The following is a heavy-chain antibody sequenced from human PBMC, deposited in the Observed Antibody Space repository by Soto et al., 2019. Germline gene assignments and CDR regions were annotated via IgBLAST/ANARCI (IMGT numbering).Heavy chain of an antibody. CDR3: AHGDIWFGEPLVGVFDY. D-gene: IGHD3-10*01. CDR1: GFSLSTSGVG. CDR2: IYWDDDK. J-gene: IGHJ4*02. V-gene: IGHV2-5*02. Sequence: QITLKESGPPLVKPTQTLTQTCTFSGFSLSTSGVGVGWIHQPPGKALEWLALIYWDDDKRYSPSLKSRLTITKDTSKNQVVLTMTNMDPVDTATYYCAHGDIWFGEPLVGVFDYWGQGTLVTVSS.